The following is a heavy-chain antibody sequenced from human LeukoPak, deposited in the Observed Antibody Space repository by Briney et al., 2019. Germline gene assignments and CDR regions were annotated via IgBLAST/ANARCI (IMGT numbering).Heavy chain of an antibody. CDR3: ARGSGSYYHFDY. J-gene: IGHJ4*02. V-gene: IGHV4-31*03. CDR2: IYYSGST. D-gene: IGHD1-26*01. CDR1: GGSISSGGYY. Sequence: PSETLSLTCTVSGGSISSGGYYWSWIRQHPGKGLEWIGYIYYSGSTYYNPSLKSRVTISVDTSKNQFSLKLSSVTAADTAVYYCARGSGSYYHFDYWGQGTLVTVSS.